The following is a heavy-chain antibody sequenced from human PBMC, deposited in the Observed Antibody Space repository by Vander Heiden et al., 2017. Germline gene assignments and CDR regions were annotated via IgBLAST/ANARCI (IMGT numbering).Heavy chain of an antibody. J-gene: IGHJ4*02. CDR2: ISSSSSYI. D-gene: IGHD6-19*01. CDR1: GFTFSSYS. V-gene: IGHV3-21*01. CDR3: ARGGSFGSGWFSFLY. Sequence: EVQLAESGGGLAKPGGSLRLSCAASGFTFSSYSMNWVRQAPGKGLEWVSSISSSSSYIYYADSVKGRFTISRDNAKNSLYLQMNSLRAEDTAVYYCARGGSFGSGWFSFLYWGQGTLVTVSS.